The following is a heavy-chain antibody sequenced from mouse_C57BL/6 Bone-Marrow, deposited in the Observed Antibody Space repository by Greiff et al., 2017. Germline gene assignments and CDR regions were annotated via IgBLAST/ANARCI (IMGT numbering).Heavy chain of an antibody. V-gene: IGHV1-7*01. D-gene: IGHD2-3*01. CDR1: GYTFTSYW. CDR2: INPSSGYT. CDR3: ASDGYYVTFLFAY. J-gene: IGHJ3*01. Sequence: VQVVESGAELAKPGASVKLSCKASGYTFTSYWMHWVKQRPGQGLEWIGYINPSSGYTKYNQKFKDKATLTADKSSSTAYMQLSSLTYEDSAVYYCASDGYYVTFLFAYWGQGTLVTVSA.